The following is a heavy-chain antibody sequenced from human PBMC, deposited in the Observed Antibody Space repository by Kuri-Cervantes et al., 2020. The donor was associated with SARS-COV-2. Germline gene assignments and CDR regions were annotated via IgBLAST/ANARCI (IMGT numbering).Heavy chain of an antibody. CDR2: IWYDGSNK. CDR3: ARDPPHGTDYGGSMDV. V-gene: IGHV3-33*08. CDR1: GFTFSSAW. Sequence: GGSLRLSCAASGFTFSSAWMSWVRQAPGKGLEWVAVIWYDGSNKYYADSVKGRFTISRDNSKNTLYLQMNSLRAEDTAVYYCARDPPHGTDYGGSMDVWGQGTTVTVSS. D-gene: IGHD4-23*01. J-gene: IGHJ6*02.